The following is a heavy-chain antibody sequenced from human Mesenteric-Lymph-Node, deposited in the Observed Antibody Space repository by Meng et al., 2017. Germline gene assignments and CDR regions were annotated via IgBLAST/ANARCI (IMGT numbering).Heavy chain of an antibody. V-gene: IGHV3-73*02. D-gene: IGHD3-16*01. CDR2: IRSKPKNYAT. J-gene: IGHJ4*02. Sequence: VRRGESGGGLVQPGGSLTTSFAASGFTFNASAIHWVRQAPGKGLEWVGRIRSKPKNYATAYAASVNGRFIISRDDSEDTAYLQMNNLATEDTAVYYCASWKDYGYDYWGQGTLVTVSS. CDR3: ASWKDYGYDY. CDR1: GFTFNASA.